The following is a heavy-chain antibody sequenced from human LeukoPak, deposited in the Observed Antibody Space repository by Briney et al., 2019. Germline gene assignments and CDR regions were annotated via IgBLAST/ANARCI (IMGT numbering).Heavy chain of an antibody. CDR1: GYSISSGFY. CDR2: SHYSGNT. J-gene: IGHJ1*01. Sequence: SETLSLTCTVTGYSISSGFYWGWIRQPPGKGLEWIGSSHYSGNTYYNPSLKSRATISVDTSKNHLSLKMTSVTAADTAVYYCARARGGSSWDNEYFPHWGQGTLVTVSS. V-gene: IGHV4-38-2*02. D-gene: IGHD6-13*01. CDR3: ARARGGSSWDNEYFPH.